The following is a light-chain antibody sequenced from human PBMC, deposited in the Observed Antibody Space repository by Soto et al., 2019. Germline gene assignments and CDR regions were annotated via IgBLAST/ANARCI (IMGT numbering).Light chain of an antibody. CDR2: GAS. J-gene: IGKJ1*01. CDR1: QSIDSNY. CDR3: QHYGTSPGT. Sequence: EIVLTQSPGTLSLSPGDRATLSCRASQSIDSNYLGWYQQKPGQTPRLLIYGASSRATGIPDRFSGSGSGKDFTLPISRLEPEDFAVYYFQHYGTSPGTFGQGTKVEIK. V-gene: IGKV3-20*01.